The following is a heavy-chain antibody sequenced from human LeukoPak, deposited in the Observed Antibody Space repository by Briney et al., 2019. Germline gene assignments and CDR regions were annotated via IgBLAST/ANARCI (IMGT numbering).Heavy chain of an antibody. CDR1: GFTFSAYA. CDR3: AKDPYYYGSERDRTYS. CDR2: ISGSGDST. D-gene: IGHD3-10*01. J-gene: IGHJ4*02. Sequence: QTGGSLRLSCIASGFTFSAYAMSWVRQAPGKGLEWVSAISGSGDSTYYADSVKGRFTISRDNSKNTLFLQMNGLRAEGTAIYYCAKDPYYYGSERDRTYSWGQGTLVTVSS. V-gene: IGHV3-23*01.